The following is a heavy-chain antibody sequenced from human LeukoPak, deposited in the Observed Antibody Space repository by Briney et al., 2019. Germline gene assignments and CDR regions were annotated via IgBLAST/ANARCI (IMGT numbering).Heavy chain of an antibody. D-gene: IGHD3-3*01. V-gene: IGHV4-39*07. CDR2: IYYSGNT. Sequence: SETLSLTCTVSGGSIRSTTYYWGWIRQPPGKGLEWIGSIYYSGNTYYNPSLMSRVTISVDTSKNQFSLKLSSVTAADTAVYYCARLYYDFWSGYENWYFDLWGRGTLVTVSS. J-gene: IGHJ2*01. CDR3: ARLYYDFWSGYENWYFDL. CDR1: GGSIRSTTYY.